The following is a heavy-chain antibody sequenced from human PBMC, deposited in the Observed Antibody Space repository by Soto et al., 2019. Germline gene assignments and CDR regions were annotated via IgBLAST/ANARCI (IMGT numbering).Heavy chain of an antibody. CDR1: GFTFSSYA. J-gene: IGHJ4*02. CDR2: ISYDGSNK. V-gene: IGHV3-30-3*01. Sequence: QVQLVESGGGVVQPGRSLRLSCAASGFTFSSYALHWVRQAPGKGLEWVTVISYDGSNKYYPDSVKGRFTIARDNSKNMLYLQMSSLRAEDTAVYYCARDFDYWGQGTLVTVSS. CDR3: ARDFDY.